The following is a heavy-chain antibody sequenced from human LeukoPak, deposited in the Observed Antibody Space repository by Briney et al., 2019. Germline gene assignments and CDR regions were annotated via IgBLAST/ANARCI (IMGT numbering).Heavy chain of an antibody. CDR3: ASTEGTSTYSAWGSYRLDY. CDR2: ISYDGSNK. Sequence: GRSLRLSCAASGFNFSNYGIHWVRQAPGKGLEWVAVISYDGSNKYYADSVKGRLTITRDNSKNTLYLQMNNLRAEDTAGYYCASTEGTSTYSAWGSYRLDYWGQGTLVTVSS. CDR1: GFNFSNYG. J-gene: IGHJ4*02. V-gene: IGHV3-30*03. D-gene: IGHD3-16*02.